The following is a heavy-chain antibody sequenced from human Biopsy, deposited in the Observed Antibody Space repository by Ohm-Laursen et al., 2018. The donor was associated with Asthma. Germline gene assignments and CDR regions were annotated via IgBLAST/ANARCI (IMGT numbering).Heavy chain of an antibody. J-gene: IGHJ5*02. CDR1: GGSFSAYY. D-gene: IGHD3-3*01. Sequence: SETLSLTCVVYGGSFSAYYWSWIRQPPGKGLEWIAEINHSGSTNYNPPLKIRVTMSVDTSKNQLFLNLSSVTAADTAVYYCARAASTTVFWSGYSHNWFDPWGQGTLVTVSS. CDR3: ARAASTTVFWSGYSHNWFDP. V-gene: IGHV4-34*01. CDR2: INHSGST.